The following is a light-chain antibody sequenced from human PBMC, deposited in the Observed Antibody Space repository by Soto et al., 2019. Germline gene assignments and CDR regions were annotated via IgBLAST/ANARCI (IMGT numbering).Light chain of an antibody. CDR2: EGS. CDR1: SSDVGSYNL. V-gene: IGLV2-23*01. CDR3: CSYAGNSIVV. Sequence: QSALTQPASVSGSPGQSITISCTGTSSDVGSYNLVSWYQQHPGKGPKLMIYEGSRRPSGVSNRFSGPKSGNTASLTISGLQAEDEADYYCCSYAGNSIVVFGGGTKLTVL. J-gene: IGLJ2*01.